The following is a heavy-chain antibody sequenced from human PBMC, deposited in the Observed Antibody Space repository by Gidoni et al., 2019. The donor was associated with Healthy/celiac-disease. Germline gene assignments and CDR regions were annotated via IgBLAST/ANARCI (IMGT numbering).Heavy chain of an antibody. Sequence: QVQLQESGPGLVKPSETLSLTCTVSGGSISSYYWSWIRQPPGKGLEWIGYIYYSGSTNYNPSLKSRVTISVDTSKNQFSLKLSSVTAADTAVYYCARWRRLRYFDWSIDYWGQGTLVTVSS. CDR2: IYYSGST. J-gene: IGHJ4*02. CDR1: GGSISSYY. D-gene: IGHD3-9*01. CDR3: ARWRRLRYFDWSIDY. V-gene: IGHV4-59*01.